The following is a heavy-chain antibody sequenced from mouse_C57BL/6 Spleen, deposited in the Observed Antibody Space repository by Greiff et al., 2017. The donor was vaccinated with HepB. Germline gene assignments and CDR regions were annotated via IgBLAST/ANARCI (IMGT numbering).Heavy chain of an antibody. V-gene: IGHV1-76*01. D-gene: IGHD5-1*01. Sequence: QVQLQQSGAELVRPGASVKLSCKASGYTFTDYYINWVKQRPGQGLEWIARIYPGSGNTYYNEKFKGKATLTAEKSSSTAYMQLSSLTSEDSAVYFCARSSVLPYFDYWGQGTTLTVSS. J-gene: IGHJ2*01. CDR2: IYPGSGNT. CDR1: GYTFTDYY. CDR3: ARSSVLPYFDY.